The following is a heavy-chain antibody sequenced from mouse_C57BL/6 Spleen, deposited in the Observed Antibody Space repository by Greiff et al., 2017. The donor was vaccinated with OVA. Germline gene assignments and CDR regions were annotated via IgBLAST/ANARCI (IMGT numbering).Heavy chain of an antibody. CDR3: EIAYGHFGY. D-gene: IGHD6-5*01. J-gene: IGHJ2*01. CDR1: GYTFTSYW. V-gene: IGHV1-74*01. CDR2: INPCYSDT. Sequence: QVQLQQPGAELVKPGASVKLSCKASGYTFTSYWMHWVKQRPGQGLEWIGRINPCYSDTNYNEKFKGKATLTVDKSSSTAYMQLSILTFEDSAVYDCEIAYGHFGYWGQGTTLTVSS.